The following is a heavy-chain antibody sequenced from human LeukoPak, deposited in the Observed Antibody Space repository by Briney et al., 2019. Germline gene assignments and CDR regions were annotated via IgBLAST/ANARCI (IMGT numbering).Heavy chain of an antibody. CDR2: IRYDGSNK. V-gene: IGHV3-30*02. Sequence: GGSLRLSCAASGFTFSSYGMHWVRQAPGKGLEWVAFIRYDGSNKYYADSVKGRFTISRDNSKNTLSLQMSSLRAEDTAVYYCAKSATVGIKAPFDCWGQGALVTVSS. D-gene: IGHD1-26*01. CDR3: AKSATVGIKAPFDC. J-gene: IGHJ4*02. CDR1: GFTFSSYG.